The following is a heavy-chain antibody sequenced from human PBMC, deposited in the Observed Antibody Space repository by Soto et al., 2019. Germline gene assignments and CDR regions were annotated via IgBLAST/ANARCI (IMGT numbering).Heavy chain of an antibody. CDR1: GGTFSSYT. Sequence: QVQLVQSGAEVKKPGSSVKVSCKASGGTFSSYTISWVRQAPGQGLEWMGRIIPMLVIANYAQKFQGRVTITGDKTTSTAHMELRSLRSEDKAVYYCARGVVGATKDYWGQGTLVTVSS. V-gene: IGHV1-69*02. CDR2: IIPMLVIA. J-gene: IGHJ4*02. CDR3: ARGVVGATKDY. D-gene: IGHD1-26*01.